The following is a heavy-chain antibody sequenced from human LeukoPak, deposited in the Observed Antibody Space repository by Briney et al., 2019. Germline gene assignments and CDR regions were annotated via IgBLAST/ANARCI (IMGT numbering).Heavy chain of an antibody. CDR2: IDEDGDVK. CDR3: ARHVPRGRSDFDC. D-gene: IGHD5-12*01. Sequence: GGSLRLSCAASGFTFSNHWMAWVRQTPGRGPEWVANIDEDGDVKSYAESVKGRFSVSRDNGRTSLYLQMNSLRAEDTAIYYCARHVPRGRSDFDCWGQGVLVAVS. V-gene: IGHV3-7*01. CDR1: GFTFSNHW. J-gene: IGHJ4*02.